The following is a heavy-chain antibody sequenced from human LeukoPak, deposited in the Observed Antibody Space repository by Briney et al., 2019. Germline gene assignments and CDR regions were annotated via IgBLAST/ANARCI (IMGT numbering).Heavy chain of an antibody. Sequence: AGGSLRLSCAASGFTFSSYSMNWVRQAPGKGLEWVSSISSSSSYIYYADSVKGRFTISRDNAKNSLYLQMNSLRAEDTAVYYCARAEGSALGYYDFWSGYYPPFHFDYWGQGNLVTVSS. CDR2: ISSSSSYI. CDR3: ARAEGSALGYYDFWSGYYPPFHFDY. D-gene: IGHD3-3*01. CDR1: GFTFSSYS. J-gene: IGHJ4*02. V-gene: IGHV3-21*01.